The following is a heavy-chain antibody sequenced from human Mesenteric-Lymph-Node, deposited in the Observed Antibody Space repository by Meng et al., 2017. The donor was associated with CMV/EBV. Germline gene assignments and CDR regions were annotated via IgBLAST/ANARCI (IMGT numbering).Heavy chain of an antibody. V-gene: IGHV1-46*01. D-gene: IGHD1-7*01. CDR2: INPSGGST. J-gene: IGHJ6*02. Sequence: ASVKVSCKASGYTFTSYYMHWVRQAPGQGLEWRGIINPSGGSTSYAQKFQGRVTMTRDTSTSTVYMELSSLRSEDTAVYYCARDGAGRGITGTLGPVGYYYGMDVWGQGTTVTVSS. CDR3: ARDGAGRGITGTLGPVGYYYGMDV. CDR1: GYTFTSYY.